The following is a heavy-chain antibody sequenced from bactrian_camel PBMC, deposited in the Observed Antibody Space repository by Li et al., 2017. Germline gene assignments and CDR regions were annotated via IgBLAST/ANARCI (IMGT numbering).Heavy chain of an antibody. D-gene: IGHD1*01. J-gene: IGHJ4*01. CDR3: AASSDRILAGANNY. CDR2: INRFGDNT. Sequence: VQLVESGGGLVQPGGSLRLSCAASGFTFSSYDMTWVRQVPGKGFEWLSIINRFGDNTYYADSVKGRFTISRDNAKNTLHLQMNTLKPEDTAVYYCAASSDRILAGANNYWGQGTQVTVS. V-gene: IGHV3S40*01. CDR1: GFTFSSYD.